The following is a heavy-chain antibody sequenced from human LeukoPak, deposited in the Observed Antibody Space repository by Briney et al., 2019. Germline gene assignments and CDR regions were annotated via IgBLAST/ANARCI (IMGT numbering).Heavy chain of an antibody. J-gene: IGHJ3*02. D-gene: IGHD3-22*01. V-gene: IGHV1-69*10. CDR1: GGTFSSYA. CDR3: ARRQYYYDSSSADAFDI. Sequence: SVKVSCKASGGTFSSYAISWVRHPPEQGLGGMGGIILILGIANYAKKFQGRVTITADKSTSTAYMELSSLRSEDTAVYYCARRQYYYDSSSADAFDIWVQGTMVTVSS. CDR2: IILILGIA.